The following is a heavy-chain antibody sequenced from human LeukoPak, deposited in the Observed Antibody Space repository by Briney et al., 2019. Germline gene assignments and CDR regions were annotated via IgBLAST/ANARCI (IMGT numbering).Heavy chain of an antibody. CDR3: ASGSYFDY. D-gene: IGHD3-10*01. J-gene: IGHJ4*02. V-gene: IGHV3-23*01. CDR2: LSGSGAGT. Sequence: GGSLRLSCAASGFTFSDYALGWVRQAPGRGLEWVATLSGSGAGTYYSDSVQSRFTISRDNAKNSLYLQMNSLRAEDTAVYYCASGSYFDYWGQGTLVTVSS. CDR1: GFTFSDYA.